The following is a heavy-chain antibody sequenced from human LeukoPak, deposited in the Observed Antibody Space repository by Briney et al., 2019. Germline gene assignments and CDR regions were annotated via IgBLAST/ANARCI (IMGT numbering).Heavy chain of an antibody. CDR1: GFTFSSYA. Sequence: GGSLRLSCAASGFTFSSYAMSWVRQAPGKGLEWVSAISGSGGSTYYADSVKGRFTISRDNSKNTLYLQMNSLRAEDTAIYYCAKDPLYYYDGSGPIGDYWGQGTLVTVSS. J-gene: IGHJ4*02. CDR3: AKDPLYYYDGSGPIGDY. D-gene: IGHD3-22*01. CDR2: ISGSGGST. V-gene: IGHV3-23*01.